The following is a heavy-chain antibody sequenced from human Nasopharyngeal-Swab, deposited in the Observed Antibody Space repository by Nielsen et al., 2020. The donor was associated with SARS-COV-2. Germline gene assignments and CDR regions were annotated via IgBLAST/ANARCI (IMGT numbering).Heavy chain of an antibody. D-gene: IGHD3-22*01. V-gene: IGHV1-8*01. Sequence: ASVKVSCKASDYTFTSYDINWVRQATGQGLEWMGWMYPNSGNTGYAQKFQGRVTMTRNTSISTAYMELSSLRSEDTAVYYCARAERGRIVVVITSFYYYYMDVWGKGTTVTVSS. CDR1: DYTFTSYD. CDR2: MYPNSGNT. CDR3: ARAERGRIVVVITSFYYYYMDV. J-gene: IGHJ6*03.